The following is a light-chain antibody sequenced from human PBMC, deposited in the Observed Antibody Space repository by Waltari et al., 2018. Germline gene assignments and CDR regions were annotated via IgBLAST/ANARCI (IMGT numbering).Light chain of an antibody. CDR2: NDK. Sequence: SYVLTQPPSLSVSPGQTARITCSGDALPKQYGFWYQQKPGQAPVMIIYNDKERPSAIPDRFSGSSSGTTVTLIISGVRAEDEADYYCQSIDASGVYYVFGGWTKLTVL. CDR1: ALPKQY. V-gene: IGLV3-25*03. CDR3: QSIDASGVYYV. J-gene: IGLJ1*01.